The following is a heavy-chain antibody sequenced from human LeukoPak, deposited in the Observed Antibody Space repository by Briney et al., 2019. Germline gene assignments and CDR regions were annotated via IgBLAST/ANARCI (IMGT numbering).Heavy chain of an antibody. J-gene: IGHJ4*02. CDR1: GGSINNYY. CDR2: IYYTGST. D-gene: IGHD1-26*01. V-gene: IGHV4-59*08. Sequence: PSETLSLTCTVSGGSINNYYWSWVRQPPGAGLEWLAYIYYTGSTNYNPSLKTRLTISVDTSKNQFSLRLNSVTAADTAVYYCARGPSGSAWPFDYWGQGTLVTVSS. CDR3: ARGPSGSAWPFDY.